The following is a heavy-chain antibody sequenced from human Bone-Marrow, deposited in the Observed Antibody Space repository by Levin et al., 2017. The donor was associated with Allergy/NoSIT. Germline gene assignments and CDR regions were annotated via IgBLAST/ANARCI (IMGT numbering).Heavy chain of an antibody. D-gene: IGHD3-9*01. V-gene: IGHV3-23*01. CDR1: GFTFSNYG. J-gene: IGHJ4*02. CDR2: ISGSGGSE. CDR3: AIVQITTSFEI. Sequence: PGGSLRLSCAGTGFTFSNYGMTWIRQAPGKGLEWVSTISGSGGSEYYVDSVKGRFIVSRDNSNDTLYLQMNSLRVGDTAIYYWAIVQITTSFEIWGQGALVTVS.